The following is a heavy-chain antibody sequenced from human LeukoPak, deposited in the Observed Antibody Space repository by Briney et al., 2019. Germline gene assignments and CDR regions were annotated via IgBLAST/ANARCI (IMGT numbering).Heavy chain of an antibody. CDR1: GSSISSGGYY. J-gene: IGHJ4*02. Sequence: PSETLSLTCTVSGSSISSGGYYWSWIRQHPGKGLEWIGYIYYSGSTYYNPSLKSRVTISVDTSKNQFSLKLSSVTAADTAVYYCASRGGSGPRGFDYWGQGTLVTVSS. V-gene: IGHV4-31*03. CDR3: ASRGGSGPRGFDY. CDR2: IYYSGST. D-gene: IGHD6-19*01.